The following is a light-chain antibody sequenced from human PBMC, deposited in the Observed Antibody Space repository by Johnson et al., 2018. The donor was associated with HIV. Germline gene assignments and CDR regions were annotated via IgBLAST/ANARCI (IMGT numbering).Light chain of an antibody. CDR1: SSNIGNNY. J-gene: IGLJ1*01. V-gene: IGLV1-51*01. CDR2: DNN. CDR3: GTWDSSLSAHFV. Sequence: QSVLTQPPSVSAAPGQKVTISCSGSSSNIGNNYVSWYQQLPGTAPKLLIYDNNKRPSGIPDRFSGSKSGTSATLGLTALQTGDEADFYCGTWDSSLSAHFVFGTGTKVTVL.